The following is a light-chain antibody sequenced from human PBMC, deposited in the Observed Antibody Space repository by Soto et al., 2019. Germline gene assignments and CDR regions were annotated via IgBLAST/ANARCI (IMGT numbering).Light chain of an antibody. CDR1: QNINSY. V-gene: IGKV1-39*01. CDR3: QQSYSTPVT. CDR2: AAS. Sequence: DIQMTQSPSSLSASVGDRVTITCRASQNINSYLNWYQQKPGKAPNLLIYAASNLQSGVPSRFSGSGSGTDFTLTISSLQPEDFATYYCQQSYSTPVTFGQGTKVDIK. J-gene: IGKJ1*01.